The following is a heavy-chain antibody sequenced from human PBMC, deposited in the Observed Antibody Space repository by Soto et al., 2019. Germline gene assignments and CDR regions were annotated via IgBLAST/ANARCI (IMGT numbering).Heavy chain of an antibody. J-gene: IGHJ6*03. CDR1: GGSIRSGCYS. CDR3: ARRLSGGSCFPRLCAYMDV. Sequence: PSITRTVSGGSIRSGCYSWGWIRQHTGKGMEWIGYIYYSGSTYYNPSLKSRVTISVDTSKHQFSLKLSSVTAADTAVYYCARRLSGGSCFPRLCAYMDVWGKGTTVNVS. D-gene: IGHD2-15*01. CDR2: IYYSGST. V-gene: IGHV4-31*03.